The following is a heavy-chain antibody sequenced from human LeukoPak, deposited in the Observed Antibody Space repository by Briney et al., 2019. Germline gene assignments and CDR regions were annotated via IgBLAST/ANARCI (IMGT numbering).Heavy chain of an antibody. J-gene: IGHJ4*02. D-gene: IGHD5-12*01. V-gene: IGHV3-9*01. Sequence: GGSLRLSCAASGFTFDDYAMHWVQQAPGKGLEWVSGISWNSGSIGYADSVKGRFTISRDNAKNSLYLQMNSLRAEDTALYYCAKDSGYDLSAFDYWGQGTLVTVSS. CDR3: AKDSGYDLSAFDY. CDR2: ISWNSGSI. CDR1: GFTFDDYA.